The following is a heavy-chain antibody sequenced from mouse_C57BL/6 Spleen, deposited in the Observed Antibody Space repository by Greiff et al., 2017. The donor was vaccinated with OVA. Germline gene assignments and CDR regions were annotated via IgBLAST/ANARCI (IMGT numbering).Heavy chain of an antibody. Sequence: EVQVVESGGDLVKPGGSLKLSCAASGFTFSSYGMSWVRQTPDKRLEWVATISSGGSYTYYPDSVKGRFTISRDNAKNTLYLQMSSLKSEDTAMYYCARGSGSSNYFDYWGQGTTLTVSS. D-gene: IGHD1-1*01. CDR1: GFTFSSYG. J-gene: IGHJ2*01. V-gene: IGHV5-6*01. CDR3: ARGSGSSNYFDY. CDR2: ISSGGSYT.